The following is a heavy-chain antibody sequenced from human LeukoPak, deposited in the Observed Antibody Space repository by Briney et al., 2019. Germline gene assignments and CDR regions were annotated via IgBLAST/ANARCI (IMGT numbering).Heavy chain of an antibody. D-gene: IGHD2-15*01. J-gene: IGHJ4*02. CDR1: GYTFTSYD. Sequence: GASVKVSCKASGYTFTSYDINWVRQATGQGLEWMGWMNPNSGNTGYAQKFQGRVTMTRNTSISTAYMELSSQRSEDTAVYYCATWYCSGGSCYADYWGQGTLVTVSS. V-gene: IGHV1-8*01. CDR2: MNPNSGNT. CDR3: ATWYCSGGSCYADY.